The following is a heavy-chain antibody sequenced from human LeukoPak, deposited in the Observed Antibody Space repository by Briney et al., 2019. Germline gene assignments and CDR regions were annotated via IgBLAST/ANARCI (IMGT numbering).Heavy chain of an antibody. D-gene: IGHD2-15*01. CDR2: VSPSDGST. CDR3: VRARSGGSSLDDY. Sequence: ASVKVSCKASGYTFTRHSIHWVRQAPGQGLEWMGIVSPSDGSTTYIPKFQGRVTMTRDTSTSTVYMELSSLTSEDTAVYYCVRARSGGSSLDDYWGQGTLVTVSS. V-gene: IGHV1-46*01. J-gene: IGHJ4*02. CDR1: GYTFTRHS.